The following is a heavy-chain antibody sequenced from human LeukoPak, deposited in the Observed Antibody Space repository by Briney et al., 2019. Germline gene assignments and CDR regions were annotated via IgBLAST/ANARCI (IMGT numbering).Heavy chain of an antibody. Sequence: SVKVSCKASGGTFSSYAISWVRQAPGQGLEWMGGIIPIFGTANYAQKFQGRVTITADESTSTAYMELSSLRSEDTAVYYCARDLINPTVTTWNWFDPWGQGTLVTVSS. CDR1: GGTFSSYA. D-gene: IGHD4-17*01. CDR2: IIPIFGTA. J-gene: IGHJ5*02. CDR3: ARDLINPTVTTWNWFDP. V-gene: IGHV1-69*13.